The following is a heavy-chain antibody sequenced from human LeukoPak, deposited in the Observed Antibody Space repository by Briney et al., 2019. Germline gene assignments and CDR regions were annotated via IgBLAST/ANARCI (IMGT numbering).Heavy chain of an antibody. J-gene: IGHJ6*03. Sequence: PSQTLSLTCTVSGGSISSGSYYWSWIRQPAGKGLEWIGRTYTSGSTNYNPSLKSRVTISVDTSKNQFSLKLSSVTAADTAVYYCARDTRVVNWSYNYYYYYYYMDVWGKGTTVTVSS. D-gene: IGHD1-7*01. CDR2: TYTSGST. CDR1: GGSISSGSYY. V-gene: IGHV4-61*02. CDR3: ARDTRVVNWSYNYYYYYYYMDV.